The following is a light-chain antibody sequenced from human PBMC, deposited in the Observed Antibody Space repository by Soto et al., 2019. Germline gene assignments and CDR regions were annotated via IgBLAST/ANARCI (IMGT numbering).Light chain of an antibody. Sequence: DIQMTQSPSTLSASVGDRVTITCRASQSISSWLAWYQQKPGKAPKLLIYKASSLESGVPSRFSGSGSGTEFTLTISSLQPDDFATYYCQQSYSTPRFTFGPGTKVDIK. CDR2: KAS. V-gene: IGKV1-5*03. CDR1: QSISSW. J-gene: IGKJ3*01. CDR3: QQSYSTPRFT.